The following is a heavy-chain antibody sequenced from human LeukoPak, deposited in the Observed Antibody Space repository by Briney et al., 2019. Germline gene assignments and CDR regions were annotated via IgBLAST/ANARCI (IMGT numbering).Heavy chain of an antibody. Sequence: GSLRLSCAASGFTFSSYAMSWVRQAPGKGLEWIGYIYYSGSTNYNPSLKSRVTISVDTSKNQFSLKLSSVTAADTAVYYCARGDCSSTSCYYYYYMDVWGKGTTVTVSS. CDR2: IYYSGST. J-gene: IGHJ6*03. D-gene: IGHD2-2*01. CDR1: GFTFSSYA. CDR3: ARGDCSSTSCYYYYYMDV. V-gene: IGHV4-59*01.